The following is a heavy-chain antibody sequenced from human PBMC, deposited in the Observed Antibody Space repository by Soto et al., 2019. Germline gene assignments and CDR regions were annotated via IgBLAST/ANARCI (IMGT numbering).Heavy chain of an antibody. CDR2: IIPIFGTA. V-gene: IGHV1-69*06. CDR1: EDTFRNYA. CDR3: ASTKYDSSAYYYSYLGL. Sequence: QVELVQSGAEVKKPGSSVKVSCQASEDTFRNYAISWVRQAPGQGLEWMGGIIPIFGTANYAQKFQGRVTITAYTSANTVYLELSSLRSEDTAVSYCASTKYDSSAYYYSYLGLWGRGTLVTVSS. J-gene: IGHJ2*01. D-gene: IGHD3-22*01.